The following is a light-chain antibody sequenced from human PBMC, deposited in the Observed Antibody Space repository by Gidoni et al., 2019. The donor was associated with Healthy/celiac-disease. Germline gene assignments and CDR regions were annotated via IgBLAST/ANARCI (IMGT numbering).Light chain of an antibody. CDR1: QSVLYSSNNKNY. CDR2: WAS. Sequence: DTVMTQSPDPLAVSLCERATINCKSSQSVLYSSNNKNYLAWYQQKPGQPPKLLIYWASTRESGVPDRFSGSGSGTDFTLTISSLQAEDVAVYYCQQYYSTPLTFGGGTKVEIK. V-gene: IGKV4-1*01. J-gene: IGKJ4*01. CDR3: QQYYSTPLT.